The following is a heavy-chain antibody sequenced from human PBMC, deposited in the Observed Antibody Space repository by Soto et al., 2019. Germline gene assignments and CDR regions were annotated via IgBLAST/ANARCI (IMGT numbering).Heavy chain of an antibody. CDR1: GYTFTSYG. Sequence: ASVKVSCKASGYTFTSYGISWVRQAPGQGLEWMGWISAYNGNTNYAQKLQGRVTMTTDTSTSTAYMELRSLRSDDTAVYYCARDQFYVFLTGYSAFNPAFAYPGQGSLVPVSS. D-gene: IGHD3-9*01. J-gene: IGHJ4*02. V-gene: IGHV1-18*01. CDR3: ARDQFYVFLTGYSAFNPAFAY. CDR2: ISAYNGNT.